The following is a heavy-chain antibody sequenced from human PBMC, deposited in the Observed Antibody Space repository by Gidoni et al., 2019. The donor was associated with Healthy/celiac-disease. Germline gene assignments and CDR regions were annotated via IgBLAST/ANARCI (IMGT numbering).Heavy chain of an antibody. J-gene: IGHJ4*02. V-gene: IGHV3-7*04. CDR3: ARGGDYDSSGFEFDY. D-gene: IGHD3-22*01. CDR1: RFTFSSYW. CDR2: IKEDGSEK. Sequence: EVQLVESGGGLVQPGGSLRLPCAASRFTFSSYWMSWVRQAPGQGPEWVGNIKEDGSEKYYVDSVKGRFTISRDNAKNSLYLQMNSLRAEDTAVYYCARGGDYDSSGFEFDYWGQGTLVTVSS.